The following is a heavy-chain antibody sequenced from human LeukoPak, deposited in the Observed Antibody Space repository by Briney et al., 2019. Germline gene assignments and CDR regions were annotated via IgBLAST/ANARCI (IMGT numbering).Heavy chain of an antibody. Sequence: PSETLSLTCAVYSGSFSGYYWSWIRQPPGKGLEWIGYIYYSGSTNYNPSLKSRVTISVDTSKNQFSLKLSSVTAADTAGYYCAKDYGDTRFDYWGQGTLVTVSS. CDR1: SGSFSGYY. V-gene: IGHV4-59*12. J-gene: IGHJ4*02. D-gene: IGHD4-17*01. CDR3: AKDYGDTRFDY. CDR2: IYYSGST.